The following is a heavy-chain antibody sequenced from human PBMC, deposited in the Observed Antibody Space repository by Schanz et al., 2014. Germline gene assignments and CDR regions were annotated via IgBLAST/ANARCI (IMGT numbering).Heavy chain of an antibody. J-gene: IGHJ4*02. D-gene: IGHD3-10*01. CDR3: AKDLHSNSGNYYSYYFDS. V-gene: IGHV1-69*09. CDR2: IIPILGIA. CDR1: GYTTFTDYY. Sequence: QVQLVQSGAEVKKPGASVKVSCKASGYTTFTDYYIHWVRQAPGQGLEWMGRIIPILGIANYAQKFQGRVTITADRSTSTAYMELSSLRPEDTAVYFCAKDLHSNSGNYYSYYFDSWGPGALVTVSS.